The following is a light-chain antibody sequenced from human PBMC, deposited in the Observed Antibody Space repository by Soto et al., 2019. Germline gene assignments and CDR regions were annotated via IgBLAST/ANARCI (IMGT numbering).Light chain of an antibody. J-gene: IGKJ4*01. CDR2: STS. Sequence: DIQMTQSPSSVSASVGDRVTITCRASQAMSNKLAWYQQTPGRAPKLLISSTSGLQSGVPSRFSGSGSRTDFTLTISSLQPEDFATYYCQQANSYPLTFGGGTKV. CDR1: QAMSNK. V-gene: IGKV1-12*01. CDR3: QQANSYPLT.